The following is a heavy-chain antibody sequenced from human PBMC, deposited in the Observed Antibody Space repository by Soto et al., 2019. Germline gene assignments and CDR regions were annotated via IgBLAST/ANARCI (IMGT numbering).Heavy chain of an antibody. CDR3: ATSMIATNDY. Sequence: ASVKVSCKASGYTFTSYYMHWVRQAPGQGLEWMGIINPSGGSTSYAQKFQGRVTMTRDTSTSTAYMELGSLRSDDTAVYYCATSMIATNDYWGQGTLVTVSS. J-gene: IGHJ4*02. CDR2: INPSGGST. CDR1: GYTFTSYY. V-gene: IGHV1-46*01. D-gene: IGHD3-22*01.